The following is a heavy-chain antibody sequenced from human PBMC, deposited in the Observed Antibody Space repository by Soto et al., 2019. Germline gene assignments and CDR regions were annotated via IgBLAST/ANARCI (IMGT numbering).Heavy chain of an antibody. CDR1: GDTFSSYT. Sequence: QVQLVQSGAEVKKPGSSVKVSCKASGDTFSSYTINWVRQAPGQGLEWMGGIIPIFTTTNYAQKFQGRVTITADESTSTAYMELSSLRSEDTAVYYCAGEEGQRMDVWGQGTTVTVSS. CDR2: IIPIFTTT. J-gene: IGHJ6*02. CDR3: AGEEGQRMDV. V-gene: IGHV1-69*01.